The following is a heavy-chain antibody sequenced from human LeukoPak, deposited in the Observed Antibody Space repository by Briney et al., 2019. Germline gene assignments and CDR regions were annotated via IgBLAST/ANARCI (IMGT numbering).Heavy chain of an antibody. J-gene: IGHJ4*02. D-gene: IGHD6-13*01. Sequence: GGSLRLSCAASGFTVSSNYMSWVRQAPGKGLEWVSVIYNDGSTFYADSVRGRFTVSRDNSKSTLYLQMNSLRAEDTAVYYCARGYSSPDYWGQGTLVTVSS. CDR2: IYNDGST. CDR1: GFTVSSNY. V-gene: IGHV3-66*01. CDR3: ARGYSSPDY.